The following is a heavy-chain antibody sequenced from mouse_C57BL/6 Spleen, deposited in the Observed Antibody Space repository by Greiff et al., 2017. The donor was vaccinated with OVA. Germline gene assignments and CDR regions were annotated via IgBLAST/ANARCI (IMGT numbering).Heavy chain of an antibody. CDR3: ARHEGNYVDY. Sequence: EVHLVESGGDLVKPGGSLKLSCAASGFTFSSYGMSWVRQTPDKRLEWVATISSGGSYTYYPDSVKGRFTISRDNAKNTLYLQMSSLKSEDTAMYYCARHEGNYVDYWGQGTTLTVSS. CDR1: GFTFSSYG. J-gene: IGHJ2*01. V-gene: IGHV5-6*01. CDR2: ISSGGSYT.